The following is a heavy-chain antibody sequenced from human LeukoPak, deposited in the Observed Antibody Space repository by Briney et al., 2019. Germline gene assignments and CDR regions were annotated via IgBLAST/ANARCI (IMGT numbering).Heavy chain of an antibody. J-gene: IGHJ4*02. Sequence: ASVKVSCKASGYTFTGYYMHWARQAPGQGLEWMGWINPNSGGTNYAQKFQGRVTMTRDTSISTAYMELSRLRSDDTAVYYCARDKIPTPELWIDYWGQGTLVTVSS. D-gene: IGHD5-18*01. CDR2: INPNSGGT. CDR1: GYTFTGYY. CDR3: ARDKIPTPELWIDY. V-gene: IGHV1-2*02.